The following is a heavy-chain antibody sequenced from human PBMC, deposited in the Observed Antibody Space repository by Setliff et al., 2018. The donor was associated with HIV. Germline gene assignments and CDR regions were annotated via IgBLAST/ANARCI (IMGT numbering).Heavy chain of an antibody. CDR1: GYSISSGYY. CDR2: IYYSGST. J-gene: IGHJ6*03. V-gene: IGHV4-38-2*01. Sequence: PSETLSLTCAVSGYSISSGYYWGWIRQPPGKGLEWVGSIYYSGSTYYNPSLKSRVTISVDTSKNQFSLKLSSVTAADTAVYYCARQDYYDSSGYRQNYYYYYYMDVWGKGTTVTVSS. CDR3: ARQDYYDSSGYRQNYYYYYYMDV. D-gene: IGHD3-22*01.